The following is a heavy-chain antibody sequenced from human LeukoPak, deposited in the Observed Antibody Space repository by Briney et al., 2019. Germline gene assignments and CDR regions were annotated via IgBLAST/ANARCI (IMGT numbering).Heavy chain of an antibody. D-gene: IGHD3-9*01. Sequence: PSETLSLTCAVYGRSFSGYYWSRIRQPPGKGLEWIGEINHSGSTNNNPSLKSRVTISVDTSKNQFSLKLSSVTAADTAVYYCARELPRLRYFVWLFDDDAFDIWGQGTMVTVSS. CDR3: ARELPRLRYFVWLFDDDAFDI. CDR2: INHSGST. V-gene: IGHV4-34*01. J-gene: IGHJ3*02. CDR1: GRSFSGYY.